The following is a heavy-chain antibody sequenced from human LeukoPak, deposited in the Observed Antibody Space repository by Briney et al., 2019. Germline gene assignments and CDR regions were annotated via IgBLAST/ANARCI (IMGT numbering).Heavy chain of an antibody. CDR3: ARHRRLWLRVEMATIGRWFDP. D-gene: IGHD5-24*01. Sequence: SETLSHTCAVYGGSFSGYYWSWIRQPPGKGLEWIGEINHSGSTNYNPSLKSRVTISVDTSKNQFSLKLSSVTAADTAVYYCARHRRLWLRVEMATIGRWFDPWGQGTLVTVSS. J-gene: IGHJ5*02. V-gene: IGHV4-34*01. CDR2: INHSGST. CDR1: GGSFSGYY.